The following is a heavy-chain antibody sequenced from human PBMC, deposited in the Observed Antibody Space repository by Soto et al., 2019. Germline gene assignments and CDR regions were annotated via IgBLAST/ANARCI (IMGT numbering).Heavy chain of an antibody. Sequence: QVQLVQSGAEVKKPGSSVKVSCKASGGTFSSYAISWVRQAPGQGLEWMGGIIPIFGTANYAQKFQGRVTITADESTSTAYMELSSLRSEDTAVYYCASPYYDFWSGYYTGTFSALARYGMDVWGQGTTVTVSS. D-gene: IGHD3-3*01. CDR2: IIPIFGTA. CDR1: GGTFSSYA. J-gene: IGHJ6*02. V-gene: IGHV1-69*01. CDR3: ASPYYDFWSGYYTGTFSALARYGMDV.